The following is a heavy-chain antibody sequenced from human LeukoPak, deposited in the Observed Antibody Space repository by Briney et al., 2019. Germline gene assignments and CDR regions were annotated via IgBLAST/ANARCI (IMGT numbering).Heavy chain of an antibody. CDR2: IYHTGST. J-gene: IGHJ4*02. V-gene: IGHV4-4*02. CDR1: GVSISTNNW. D-gene: IGHD3-16*01. Sequence: SETLSLTCAVSGVSISTNNWWSWVRQPPGKGLEWIGEIYHTGSTNYSPSLRSRVTMSIDKSNNQFSLNLNSVTAADTAVYYCAKSGDYLWDYWGQGTLVTVSS. CDR3: AKSGDYLWDY.